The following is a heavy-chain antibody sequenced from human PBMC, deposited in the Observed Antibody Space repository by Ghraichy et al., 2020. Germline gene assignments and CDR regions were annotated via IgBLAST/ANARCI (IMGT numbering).Heavy chain of an antibody. CDR2: IVVGSGDT. J-gene: IGHJ4*02. D-gene: IGHD5-24*01. Sequence: SVKVSCKSAGVTLSSSAAQFVRQARLLRLEWIGWIVVGSGDTKYAQKFQERVTMTRDMSSSTAYMELSSLTSEDTAVYFCAIELNLEYWGQGTLVTVSS. V-gene: IGHV1-58*01. CDR3: AIELNLEY. CDR1: GVTLSSSA.